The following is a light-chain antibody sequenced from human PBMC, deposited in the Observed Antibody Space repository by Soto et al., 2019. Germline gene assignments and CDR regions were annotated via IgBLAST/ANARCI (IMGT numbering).Light chain of an antibody. V-gene: IGKV3-11*01. J-gene: IGKJ4*01. CDR2: DAS. CDR1: QSVNNF. CDR3: QQRSNWPLT. Sequence: EIVLTQSPATLSLSPGEGATLSCRASQSVNNFLAWYQQKPGQAPRLLIYDASKRATGIPARFSGSGSGTDFALTISSLEAEDFAIYYCQQRSNWPLTFGGGTKGDIK.